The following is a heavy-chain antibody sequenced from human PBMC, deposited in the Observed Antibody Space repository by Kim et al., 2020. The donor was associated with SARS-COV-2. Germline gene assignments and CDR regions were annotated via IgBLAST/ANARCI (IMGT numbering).Heavy chain of an antibody. V-gene: IGHV3-23*01. CDR2: ISASGDRT. CDR1: GFTFRSYP. J-gene: IGHJ6*02. CDR3: AKVTSQTDHYWYGMDV. Sequence: GGSLRLSCAASGFTFRSYPMIWVRQAPGKGPECVSSISASGDRTYYSGDSVKGRFTISRDNSKNTLYLQMNSLRAEDTAVYYCAKVTSQTDHYWYGMDVWGHGTTVTVSS.